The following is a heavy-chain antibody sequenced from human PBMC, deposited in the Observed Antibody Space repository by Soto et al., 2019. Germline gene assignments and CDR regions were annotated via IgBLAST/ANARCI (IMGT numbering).Heavy chain of an antibody. CDR2: IYYSGST. V-gene: IGHV4-61*01. D-gene: IGHD4-17*01. J-gene: IGHJ4*02. CDR1: GDSVSSGSSY. CDR3: ARVYDSFDY. Sequence: SETLSLTCTVSGDSVSSGSSYWSWIRQPPGKGLEWIAYIYYSGSTNYNPSLKSRVTMSVDTSKNQFSLKLSSVTAADTAVYYCARVYDSFDYWGQGTLVTVSS.